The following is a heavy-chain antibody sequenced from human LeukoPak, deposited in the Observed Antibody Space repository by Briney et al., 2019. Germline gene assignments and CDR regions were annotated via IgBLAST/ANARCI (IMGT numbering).Heavy chain of an antibody. V-gene: IGHV3-23*01. CDR1: GFTFSSYA. D-gene: IGHD2-2*01. CDR2: ISGSGGST. J-gene: IGHJ4*02. CDR3: AKVGSTSQYYFDY. Sequence: PGGPLRLSCAASGFTFSSYAMSGVRQAPGKGLEGVSAISGSGGSTYYADSVKGRFTISRDNSKNTLYLQMNSLRAEDTAVYYCAKVGSTSQYYFDYWGQGTLVTVSS.